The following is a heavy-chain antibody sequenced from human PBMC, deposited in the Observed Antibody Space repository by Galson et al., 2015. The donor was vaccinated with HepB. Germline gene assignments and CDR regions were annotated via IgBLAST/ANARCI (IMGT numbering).Heavy chain of an antibody. CDR2: ISTYNGNT. J-gene: IGHJ4*02. V-gene: IGHV1-18*01. CDR1: GYTFTNYG. Sequence: SVKVSCKASGYTFTNYGISWVRQAPGQGLEWMGWISTYNGNTNYAQKVQGRVTMTTDTSTNTAYMELRSLRSDDTAVYYCARDAPPPLVGPFDYWGQGTLVTVSS. CDR3: ARDAPPPLVGPFDY.